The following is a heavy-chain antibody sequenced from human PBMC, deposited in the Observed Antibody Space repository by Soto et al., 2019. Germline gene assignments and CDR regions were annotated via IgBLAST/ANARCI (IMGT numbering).Heavy chain of an antibody. Sequence: EVQLLESGGGLVQPGGSLRLSCAASGFTFSSYAMSWVRQAPGKALEWVSAISGSGGSTYYADSVKGRFTISRDNSKNTLYLQMNSLRAEDTAVYYCAKDDIVVVPAATYYYYGMDVWGQGTTVTVSS. V-gene: IGHV3-23*01. CDR3: AKDDIVVVPAATYYYYGMDV. J-gene: IGHJ6*02. CDR1: GFTFSSYA. D-gene: IGHD2-2*01. CDR2: ISGSGGST.